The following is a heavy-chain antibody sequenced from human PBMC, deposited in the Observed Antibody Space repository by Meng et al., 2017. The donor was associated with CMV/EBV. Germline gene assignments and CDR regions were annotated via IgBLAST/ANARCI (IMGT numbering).Heavy chain of an antibody. J-gene: IGHJ4*02. D-gene: IGHD3-10*01. CDR1: GGSISSSSYY. CDR3: ASLAGDY. Sequence: RLQLQESGPGLVEPSETLSINCTVSGGSISSSSYYWGWIRQPPGKGLEWIGSIYYSGSTYYNPSLKSRVTISVDTSKNQFSLKLSSVTAADTAVYYCASLAGDYWGQGTLVTVSS. CDR2: IYYSGST. V-gene: IGHV4-39*06.